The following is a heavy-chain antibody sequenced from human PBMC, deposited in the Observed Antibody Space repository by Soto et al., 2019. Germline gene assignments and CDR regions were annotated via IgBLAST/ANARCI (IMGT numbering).Heavy chain of an antibody. D-gene: IGHD3-3*01. Sequence: AGGSLRLSCAASGFTFSSYAMSWVRQAPGKGLEWVSAISGSGGSTYYADSVKGRFTISRDNSKNTLYLQMNSLRAEDTAVYYCAKDVTIFGVVGIDYWGQGTLVTVSS. V-gene: IGHV3-23*01. CDR3: AKDVTIFGVVGIDY. CDR2: ISGSGGST. J-gene: IGHJ4*02. CDR1: GFTFSSYA.